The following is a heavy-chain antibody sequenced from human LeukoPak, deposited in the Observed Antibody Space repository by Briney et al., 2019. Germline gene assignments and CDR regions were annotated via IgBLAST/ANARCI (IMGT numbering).Heavy chain of an antibody. V-gene: IGHV1-69*13. CDR2: IIPIFGTA. CDR3: ARAGATNYYYYYMDV. D-gene: IGHD1-26*01. CDR1: GGTFSSYA. J-gene: IGHJ6*03. Sequence: GASVKVSCKASGGTFSSYAISWVRQAPGQGLEWMGGIIPIFGTANYARKFQGRVTITADESTSTAYMELSSLRSEDTAVYYCARAGATNYYYYYMDVWGKGTPVTVSS.